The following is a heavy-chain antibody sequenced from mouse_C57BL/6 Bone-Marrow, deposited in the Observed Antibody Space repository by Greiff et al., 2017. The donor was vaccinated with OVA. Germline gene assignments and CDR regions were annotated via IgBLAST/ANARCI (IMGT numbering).Heavy chain of an antibody. J-gene: IGHJ1*03. CDR2: ISYDGSN. V-gene: IGHV3-6*01. Sequence: EVKLQESGPGLVKPSQSLSLTCSVTGYSITSGYYWNWIRQFPGNKLEWMGYISYDGSNNYNPSLKNRISITRDTSKNQFFLKLNSVTTEDTATYYCARVGAYYSNFYWYFDVWGTGTTVTVSS. CDR1: GYSITSGYY. CDR3: ARVGAYYSNFYWYFDV. D-gene: IGHD2-5*01.